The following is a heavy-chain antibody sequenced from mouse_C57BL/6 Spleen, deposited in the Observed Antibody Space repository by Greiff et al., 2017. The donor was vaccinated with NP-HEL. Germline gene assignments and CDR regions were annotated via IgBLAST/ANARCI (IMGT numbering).Heavy chain of an antibody. CDR3: ARRSITTVVAFDY. D-gene: IGHD1-1*01. Sequence: QVQLQQPGAELVRPGSSVKLSCKASGYTFTSYWMHWVKQRPIQGLEWIGNIDPSDSETHYNQKFKDKATLTVDKSSSTAYMQLSSLTSEDSAVYNCARRSITTVVAFDYWGQGTTLTVSS. J-gene: IGHJ2*01. CDR1: GYTFTSYW. CDR2: IDPSDSET. V-gene: IGHV1-52*01.